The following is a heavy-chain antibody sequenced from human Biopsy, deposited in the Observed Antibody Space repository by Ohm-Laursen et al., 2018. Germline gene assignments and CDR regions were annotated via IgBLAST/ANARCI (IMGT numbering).Heavy chain of an antibody. CDR3: ARDIMNRIAGLVARSDVFDV. CDR1: GYAVNDYF. Sequence: ASVKVSCKGSGYAVNDYFLHWLRQAPGQGPEWMGGISPNSGGTNYAQKFQGRVTMTTDTSTSTVYLELRRLISDDTAVYYCARDIMNRIAGLVARSDVFDVWGQRTLVTV. D-gene: IGHD3-16*01. V-gene: IGHV1-2*02. J-gene: IGHJ3*01. CDR2: ISPNSGGT.